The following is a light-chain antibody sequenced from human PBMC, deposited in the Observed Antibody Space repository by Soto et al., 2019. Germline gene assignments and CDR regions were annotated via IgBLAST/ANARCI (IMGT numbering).Light chain of an antibody. V-gene: IGLV1-40*01. Sequence: QSVLTQPPSVSGAPGQRVTISCTGSSSNIGAGFDVHWYQHLPGTAPKLLIYGTSNRPSGVPDRFSGSKSGASASLAITGLQAEDESDYYCLSYDSSLSAWVFGGGTKVTVL. J-gene: IGLJ3*02. CDR1: SSNIGAGFD. CDR3: LSYDSSLSAWV. CDR2: GTS.